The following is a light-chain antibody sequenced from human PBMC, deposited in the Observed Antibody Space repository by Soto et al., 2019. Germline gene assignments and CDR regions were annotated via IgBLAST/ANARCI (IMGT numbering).Light chain of an antibody. CDR1: QSVSSNY. CDR2: GAS. V-gene: IGKV3-20*01. Sequence: EIVLTQSPGTLSLSPGERATLSCRASQSVSSNYLAWYQQKPGQAPRLLIYGASSRATGIPDRFSGSGSGTDFTLTITRLEAEAFTVYYCHQYDSSPLTFSGGTKVQMK. J-gene: IGKJ4*01. CDR3: HQYDSSPLT.